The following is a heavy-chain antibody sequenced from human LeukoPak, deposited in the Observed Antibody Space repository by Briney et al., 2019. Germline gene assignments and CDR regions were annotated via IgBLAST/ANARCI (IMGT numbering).Heavy chain of an antibody. CDR1: GFTVGSNY. CDR3: AKDRRSSTSCCRNDY. Sequence: PGGSLRLSCAASGFTVGSNYMNWVRQAPGKGLEWVSIIYSGGSTYYADSVKGRFTISRDISKNTLSLQMNSLRAEDTAVYYCAKDRRSSTSCCRNDYWGQGTLVTVSS. J-gene: IGHJ4*02. CDR2: IYSGGST. D-gene: IGHD2-2*01. V-gene: IGHV3-53*01.